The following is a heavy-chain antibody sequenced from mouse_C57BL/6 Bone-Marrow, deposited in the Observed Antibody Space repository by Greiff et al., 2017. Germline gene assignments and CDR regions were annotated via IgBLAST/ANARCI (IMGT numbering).Heavy chain of an antibody. CDR2: ISNGGGST. V-gene: IGHV5-12*01. CDR3: ASDGYYWYFDV. D-gene: IGHD2-3*01. Sequence: EVKVVESGGGLVQPGGSLKLSCAASGFTFSDYYMYWVRQTPEKRLEWVAYISNGGGSTYYPDTVKGRFTISRDNAKNTLYLQMSRLQSEDTAMYYCASDGYYWYFDVWGTGTTVTVSS. CDR1: GFTFSDYY. J-gene: IGHJ1*03.